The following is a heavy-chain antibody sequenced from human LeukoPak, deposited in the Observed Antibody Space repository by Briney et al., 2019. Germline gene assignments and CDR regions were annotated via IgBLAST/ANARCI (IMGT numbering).Heavy chain of an antibody. V-gene: IGHV3-23*01. CDR2: ISSSASST. J-gene: IGHJ4*02. CDR1: GFTFSSYG. CDR3: ARGDSTSCCRGEVY. D-gene: IGHD2-2*01. Sequence: GGSLRLSCAASGFTFSSYGMHWVRQTPGRGLELLSAISSSASSTYYADSVKGRFTISRDNSMNTLYLQMSSLRAEDTAVYYCARGDSTSCCRGEVYWGQGTLVTVSS.